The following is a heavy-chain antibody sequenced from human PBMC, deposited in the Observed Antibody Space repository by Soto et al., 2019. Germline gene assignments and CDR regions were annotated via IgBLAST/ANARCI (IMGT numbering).Heavy chain of an antibody. CDR1: GFSFSSIGEG. Sequence: QITLKESGPTLVKPTQTLTLTCTFPGFSFSSIGEGVGWIRQPPGKALEWLALIYWDDDKRYSPSLKSRLTITKDTSKNQVVLTMTNMDPVYTATYYCVQSRCGGDCLQSYSSHSYYGLDVWGQGTTVTVSS. J-gene: IGHJ6*02. V-gene: IGHV2-5*02. D-gene: IGHD2-21*02. CDR3: VQSRCGGDCLQSYSSHSYYGLDV. CDR2: IYWDDDK.